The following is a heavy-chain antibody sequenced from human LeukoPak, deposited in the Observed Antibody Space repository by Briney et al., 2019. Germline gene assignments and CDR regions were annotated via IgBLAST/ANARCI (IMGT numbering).Heavy chain of an antibody. CDR1: GMTFSDYG. CDR2: IFYDGSKQ. J-gene: IGHJ2*01. Sequence: GGSLRLSCVASGMTFSDYGLHWVRQAPGKGLEWVAVIFYDGSKQYYTDSVKGRFTISRDDSKNTLYLQMNSLRAEDTAVYYCTRDQRSWYFDLWGRGTLVTVSS. V-gene: IGHV3-33*01. CDR3: TRDQRSWYFDL.